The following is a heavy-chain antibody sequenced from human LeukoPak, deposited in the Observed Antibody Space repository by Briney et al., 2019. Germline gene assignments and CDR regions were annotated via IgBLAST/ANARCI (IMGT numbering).Heavy chain of an antibody. CDR3: ARRQGCSNTACPPDY. Sequence: NSGESLKISCKGSGYSFNTYWIGWVRQMPGKGLEWMGIIYAGDSDTRYSPSFQGPVTMSVDKSINTAYLQWSSLKASDTAMYYCARRQGCSNTACPPDYWGQGTLVTVSS. J-gene: IGHJ4*02. D-gene: IGHD2-2*01. V-gene: IGHV5-51*01. CDR2: IYAGDSDT. CDR1: GYSFNTYW.